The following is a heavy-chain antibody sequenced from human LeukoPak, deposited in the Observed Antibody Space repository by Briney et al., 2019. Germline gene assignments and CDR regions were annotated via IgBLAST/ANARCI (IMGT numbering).Heavy chain of an antibody. CDR1: GGSVSSGSYY. J-gene: IGHJ4*02. CDR2: IYYSGST. D-gene: IGHD4-17*01. Sequence: SETLSVTCTVSGGSVSSGSYYWSWIRQPPGKGLEWIGYIYYSGSTNYNPALKSRATISVDTSKNQFALKLSSVTAADTAVYYCAREDYGDFVVDYWGQGTLVTVSS. V-gene: IGHV4-61*01. CDR3: AREDYGDFVVDY.